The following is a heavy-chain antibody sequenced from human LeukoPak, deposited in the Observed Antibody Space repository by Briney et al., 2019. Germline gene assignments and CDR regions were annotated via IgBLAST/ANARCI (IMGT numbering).Heavy chain of an antibody. D-gene: IGHD3-22*01. CDR3: AKGPSLPYYYDSSGYTGDAFDI. CDR2: ISGSGGST. Sequence: GGSLRLSCAASAFTFSSYWMHWVRQAPGKGLEWVSAISGSGGSTYYADSVKGRFTISRDNSKNTLYLQMNSLRAEDTAVYYCAKGPSLPYYYDSSGYTGDAFDIWGQGTMVTVSS. J-gene: IGHJ3*02. CDR1: AFTFSSYW. V-gene: IGHV3-23*01.